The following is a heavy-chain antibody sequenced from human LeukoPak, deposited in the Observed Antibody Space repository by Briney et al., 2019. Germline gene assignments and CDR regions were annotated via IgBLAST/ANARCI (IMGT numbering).Heavy chain of an antibody. CDR3: AREAAGGFYFDY. Sequence: PSETLSLICTVSAGSISGNYWSWIGQSAGKGGEWIGRIYSTGSTNYNPSRKRRVTISVDTSKNQFSLKLSSVTAADTAVYYCAREAAGGFYFDYWGQRTLVTVSS. CDR1: AGSISGNY. J-gene: IGHJ4*02. CDR2: IYSTGST. D-gene: IGHD1-1*01. V-gene: IGHV4-4*07.